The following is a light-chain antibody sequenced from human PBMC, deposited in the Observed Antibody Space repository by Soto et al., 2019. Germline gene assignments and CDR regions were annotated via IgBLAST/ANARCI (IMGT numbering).Light chain of an antibody. V-gene: IGKV3-15*01. J-gene: IGKJ2*01. CDR3: QQYKNWPYT. CDR2: DVS. CDR1: QSVSSN. Sequence: IVMTQSPGTLSVSPGERATLSCRASQSVSSNLAWYQQKPGRAPRLLIYDVSTRATGIPARFSGSGSGTEFTLTISSLQSEDFATYYCQQYKNWPYTFGQGTKLEIK.